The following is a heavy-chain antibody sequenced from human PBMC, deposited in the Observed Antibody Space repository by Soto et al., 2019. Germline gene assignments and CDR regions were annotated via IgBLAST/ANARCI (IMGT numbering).Heavy chain of an antibody. CDR3: AREIERLLGY. CDR2: ISYDGRNK. D-gene: IGHD3-3*01. Sequence: QVQLVESGGGVVQPGRSLRLSCAASGFTFSSYAMHWVRQAPGKGLEWVAVISYDGRNKYYADSVKGRFTISGDNSKNTLYLQMNSLRADDTAVYYCAREIERLLGYWGQGTLVTVSS. J-gene: IGHJ4*02. CDR1: GFTFSSYA. V-gene: IGHV3-30*04.